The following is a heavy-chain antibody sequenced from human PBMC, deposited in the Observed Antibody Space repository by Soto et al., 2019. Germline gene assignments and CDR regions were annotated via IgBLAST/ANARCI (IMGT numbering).Heavy chain of an antibody. J-gene: IGHJ4*02. CDR1: GGSISSYY. V-gene: IGHV4-4*07. D-gene: IGHD6-19*01. Sequence: KSSETLSLTCTVSGGSISSYYWSWIRQPAGKGLEWIGRIYTSGSTNYNPSLKSRVTMSVDTSKNQFSLKLSSVTAADTAVYYCARAPFNSGWYYFDYWGQGTLVTVSS. CDR3: ARAPFNSGWYYFDY. CDR2: IYTSGST.